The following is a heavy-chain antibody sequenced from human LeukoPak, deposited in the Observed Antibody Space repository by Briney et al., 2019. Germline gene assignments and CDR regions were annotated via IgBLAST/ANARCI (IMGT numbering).Heavy chain of an antibody. CDR2: IYTSGST. CDR3: ARGIMQYYFDY. Sequence: SETLSLTCTVSGGSISSYYGSWLRQPGGKGLEWIGSIYTSGSTNYNPSLKSRVTMSVDTSKNQFSLKLTSVTAADTAVYYCARGIMQYYFDYWGQGTLVTVSS. V-gene: IGHV4-4*07. CDR1: GGSISSYY. D-gene: IGHD1-14*01. J-gene: IGHJ4*02.